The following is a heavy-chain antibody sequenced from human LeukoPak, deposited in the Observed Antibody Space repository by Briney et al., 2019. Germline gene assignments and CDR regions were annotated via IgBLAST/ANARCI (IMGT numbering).Heavy chain of an antibody. J-gene: IGHJ4*02. CDR2: IYSGGST. CDR3: ARGLAPH. CDR1: GFTFSSNY. D-gene: IGHD5/OR15-5a*01. Sequence: GGSLRLSCAASGFTFSSNYMNWVRQAPGKGLEWVSVIYSGGSTYYADSVKGRFTISRDDSKNTLYLQMNNLRAEDTAVYYCARGLAPHWGQGTLVTVSS. V-gene: IGHV3-66*01.